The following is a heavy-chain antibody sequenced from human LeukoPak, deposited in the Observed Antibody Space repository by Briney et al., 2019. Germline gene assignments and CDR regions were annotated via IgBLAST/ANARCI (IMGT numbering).Heavy chain of an antibody. CDR1: GYSISSGYY. D-gene: IGHD6-19*01. CDR2: IYHSGST. J-gene: IGHJ4*02. Sequence: PSXTLSLTCAVSGYSISSGYYWGWIRPPPGKGLEWIGIIYHSGSTYYNPSLKRRVTISEDTTKKKFSLKLSSVTAADTAVYYCARLAYSSGCRWGQGTLVTVSS. CDR3: ARLAYSSGCR. V-gene: IGHV4-38-2*01.